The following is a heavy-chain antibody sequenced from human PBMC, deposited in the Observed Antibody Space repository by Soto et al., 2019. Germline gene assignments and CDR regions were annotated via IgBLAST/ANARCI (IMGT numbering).Heavy chain of an antibody. CDR1: GFTFNSHA. Sequence: EVQLVESGGGLVQPGGSLRLSCVASGFTFNSHALNWVRQAPGKGLEWVSSINGGGSHIYYADSLKGRFTTSRANARNSVYLQMNSLRAEDTAVYYCAAELTSDAFDFWGPGTVVTVS. CDR3: AAELTSDAFDF. V-gene: IGHV3-21*02. J-gene: IGHJ3*01. D-gene: IGHD3-9*01. CDR2: INGGGSHI.